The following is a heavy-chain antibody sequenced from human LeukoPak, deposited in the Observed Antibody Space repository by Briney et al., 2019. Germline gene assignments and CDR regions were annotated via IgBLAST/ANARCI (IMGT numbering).Heavy chain of an antibody. J-gene: IGHJ4*02. CDR3: ARGVPEYYDFWSGYFYYFDY. V-gene: IGHV4-59*01. D-gene: IGHD3-3*01. CDR1: GGSIGSYY. Sequence: KPSETLSLTCTVSGGSIGSYYWSWIRQPPGKGLEWIGYIYYSGSTNYNPSLKSRVTISVDTSKNQFSLKLTSVTAADTAVYYCARGVPEYYDFWSGYFYYFDYWGQGTLVTVSS. CDR2: IYYSGST.